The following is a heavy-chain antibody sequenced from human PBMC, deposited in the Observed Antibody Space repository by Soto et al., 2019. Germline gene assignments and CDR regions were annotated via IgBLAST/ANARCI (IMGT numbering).Heavy chain of an antibody. Sequence: SGPTLVNPTPTLTLTCTVSGFSLITVRMGVSWIRQPPGKALEWLSHIFSDNERSYSTSMQGRLTISKDPSGSQVVLSMTNLDPVDTGTYYCVRMNADSYQFYYAMDVWGQGTTVTVSS. CDR2: IFSDNER. CDR3: VRMNADSYQFYYAMDV. V-gene: IGHV2-26*01. J-gene: IGHJ6*02. D-gene: IGHD4-17*01. CDR1: GFSLITVRMG.